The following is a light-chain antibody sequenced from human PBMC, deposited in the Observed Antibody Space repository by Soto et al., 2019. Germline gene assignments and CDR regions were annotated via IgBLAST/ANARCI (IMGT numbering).Light chain of an antibody. V-gene: IGKV1-5*03. Sequence: DIQMTQSPSTLSSSVGDRVTITCRASQSINGWLAWYQQKPGKAPKLLIYKASSLESGVPSRFSGSGSGTEFTLTISSLQPDDFATYYCQQYYNYALTFGQGTKVEIK. CDR3: QQYYNYALT. J-gene: IGKJ1*01. CDR1: QSINGW. CDR2: KAS.